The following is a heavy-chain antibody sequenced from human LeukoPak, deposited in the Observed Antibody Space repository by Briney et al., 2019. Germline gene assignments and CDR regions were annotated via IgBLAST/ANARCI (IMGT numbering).Heavy chain of an antibody. D-gene: IGHD6-19*01. CDR1: GGSISSYY. CDR2: IYYSGST. J-gene: IGHJ5*02. V-gene: IGHV4-59*08. Sequence: SETLSLTCTVSGGSISSYYWSWIRQPPGKGLEWIGYIYYSGSTNYNPSLKSRVTISVDTSKNQFSLKLSSATAADTAVYYCASSGWYSLRWFDPRGQGTLVTVSS. CDR3: ASSGWYSLRWFDP.